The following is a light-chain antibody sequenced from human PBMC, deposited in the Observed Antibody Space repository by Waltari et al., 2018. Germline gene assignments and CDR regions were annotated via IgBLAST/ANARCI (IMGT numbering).Light chain of an antibody. CDR2: DVT. CDR3: SSYTSSSTLGV. V-gene: IGLV2-14*03. J-gene: IGLJ2*01. Sequence: QSALTQPAAVSGSPGQSITISCPGTSSDVGGYNYVSWYQQHPGKAPKLMIYDVTNRPSGVSVRFSGSKSGNTASLAISGLQAEDEADYYCSSYTSSSTLGVFGGGTKLTVL. CDR1: SSDVGGYNY.